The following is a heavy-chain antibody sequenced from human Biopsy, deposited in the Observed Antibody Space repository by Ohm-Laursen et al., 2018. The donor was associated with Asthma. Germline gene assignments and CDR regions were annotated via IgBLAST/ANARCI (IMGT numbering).Heavy chain of an antibody. CDR3: ASPVNRAFGGYEWAAVFDY. J-gene: IGHJ4*02. D-gene: IGHD5-12*01. CDR2: THYSGRT. Sequence: SETLSLTCAVSGASIRGSGSYWAWIRQAPGKGPEWIGTTHYSGRTFYKPSLRSGVTMSLDTSTNHFSLRLRSVTATDTAVYYCASPVNRAFGGYEWAAVFDYWGQGILVTVSS. CDR1: GASIRGSGSY. V-gene: IGHV4-39*01.